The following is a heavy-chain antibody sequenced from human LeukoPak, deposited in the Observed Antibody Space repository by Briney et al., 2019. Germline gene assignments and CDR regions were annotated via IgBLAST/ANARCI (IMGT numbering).Heavy chain of an antibody. CDR1: GYTHTELS. J-gene: IGHJ4*02. Sequence: VVSVKVSCKVSGYTHTELSMHWVRQVPGKGLEWMGGFDPEDGETIYAQKFQGRVTMTEDTSTDTAYMELSSLRSEDTAVYYCATVQWLRSRVEKYYFDYWGQGTLVTVSS. D-gene: IGHD5-12*01. V-gene: IGHV1-24*01. CDR3: ATVQWLRSRVEKYYFDY. CDR2: FDPEDGET.